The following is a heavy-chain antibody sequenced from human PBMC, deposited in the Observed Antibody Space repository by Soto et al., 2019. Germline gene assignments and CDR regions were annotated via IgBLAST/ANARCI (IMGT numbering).Heavy chain of an antibody. CDR1: GGFIISDY. Sequence: SETLSLTCTVSGGFIISDYWIWIRQPPGQGLEWIGYIYYSGSTNYNPSLRSRVTISLDTSKKQFSLKLSSVTAADTAVYYCARSVDPWGQGTLVTVSS. CDR2: IYYSGST. V-gene: IGHV4-59*01. J-gene: IGHJ5*02. CDR3: ARSVDP.